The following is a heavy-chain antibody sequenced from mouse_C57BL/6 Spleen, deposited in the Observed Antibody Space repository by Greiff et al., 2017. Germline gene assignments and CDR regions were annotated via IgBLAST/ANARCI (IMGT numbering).Heavy chain of an antibody. CDR1: GFTFSDYG. Sequence: EVKLVESGGGLVKPGGSLKLSCAASGFTFSDYGMHWVRQAPEKGLEWVAYISSGRSTIYYADTVKGRFTISRDNAKNTLFLQMTSLRSEDTAMYYCARTLTTVVAPDYWGQGTTLTVSS. CDR3: ARTLTTVVAPDY. V-gene: IGHV5-17*01. J-gene: IGHJ2*01. D-gene: IGHD1-1*01. CDR2: ISSGRSTI.